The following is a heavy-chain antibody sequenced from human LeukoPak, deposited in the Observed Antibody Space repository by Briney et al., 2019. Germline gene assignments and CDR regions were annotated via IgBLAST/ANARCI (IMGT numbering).Heavy chain of an antibody. CDR3: ARYYFDSGGYYHLDY. CDR1: VGSISSGGYY. Sequence: SQTLSLTCTFSVGSISSGGYYWSWIRHHPGKGLEWIGYIYYSGSTTYNPSLKTRVTISVDRSKNQFSLKLNSVTAADTAVYYCARYYFDSGGYYHLDYWGQGTTVTVSS. V-gene: IGHV4-61*08. J-gene: IGHJ4*03. CDR2: IYYSGST. D-gene: IGHD3-22*01.